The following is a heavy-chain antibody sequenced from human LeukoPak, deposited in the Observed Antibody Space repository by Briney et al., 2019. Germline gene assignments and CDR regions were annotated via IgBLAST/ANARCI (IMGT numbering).Heavy chain of an antibody. D-gene: IGHD6-19*01. V-gene: IGHV4-59*01. Sequence: SETLSLTCTVSGDSISNYYWSWIRQPPGKGLEWIGYIYYSGSTNYNPSLKSRVTISVDTSKNQFSLKLSSVTAADTAVYYCARGGRGSGWFYDYWGQGTLVTVSS. CDR3: ARGGRGSGWFYDY. J-gene: IGHJ4*02. CDR2: IYYSGST. CDR1: GDSISNYY.